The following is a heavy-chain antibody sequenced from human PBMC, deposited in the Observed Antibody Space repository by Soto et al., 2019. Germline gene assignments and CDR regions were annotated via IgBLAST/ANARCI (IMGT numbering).Heavy chain of an antibody. CDR1: GFTFSSYG. V-gene: IGHV3-33*01. CDR2: IWYDGSNK. J-gene: IGHJ4*02. CDR3: XXXXXXXXXXXXXXDY. Sequence: QVQLVESGGGVVQPGRSLRLSCAASGFTFSSYGMHWVRQAPGKGLEWVAVIWYDGSNKYYADSVKGRFTISRDNSKXXXXXXXXXXXXXXXXXXXXXXXXXXXXXXXXXXDYWGQGTLVTVSS.